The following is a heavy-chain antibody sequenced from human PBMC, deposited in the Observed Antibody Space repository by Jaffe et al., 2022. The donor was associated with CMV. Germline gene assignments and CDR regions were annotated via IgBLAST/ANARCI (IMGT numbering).Heavy chain of an antibody. J-gene: IGHJ5*02. CDR1: GGSIRSYY. CDR3: ARLLGYSLDL. Sequence: QVQLQESGPGLVKPSETLSLTCTVSGGSIRSYYCSWLRQTPGKGLEWIGYIHSGGNTNYNPSLKSRVSLSIDTSKNQFSLSLTSVTASDTAVYYCARLLGYSLDLWGQGSLVTVSS. V-gene: IGHV4-4*09. CDR2: IHSGGNT. D-gene: IGHD5-18*01.